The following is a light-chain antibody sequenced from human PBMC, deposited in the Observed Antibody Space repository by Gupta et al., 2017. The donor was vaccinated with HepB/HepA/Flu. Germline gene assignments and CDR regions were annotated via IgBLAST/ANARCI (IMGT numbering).Light chain of an antibody. V-gene: IGLV1-44*01. CDR3: SWWDDSSHVV. Sequence: SVLSHPPSASGPPGQRVTISCFGSSSNIGTHTVNWYQQPPGSAHKLLIYLTNQRPSGVSDRCSGPKSGTSAALAISRVQSEDDAKYFCSWWDDSSHVVFGGGTKLTVL. CDR1: SSNIGTHT. J-gene: IGLJ2*01. CDR2: LTN.